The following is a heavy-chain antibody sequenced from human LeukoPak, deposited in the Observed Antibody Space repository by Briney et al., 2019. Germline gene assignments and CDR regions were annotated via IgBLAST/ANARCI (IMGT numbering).Heavy chain of an antibody. D-gene: IGHD5-18*01. V-gene: IGHV4-59*01. CDR3: ARDTDSYGYSWFDP. CDR1: GGSISSYY. J-gene: IGHJ5*02. CDR2: IYYSGST. Sequence: SETLSLTCTVSGGSISSYYWSWIRQPPGKGLEWIGYIYYSGSTNYNPSLKSRVTISVDTSKNQFSLKLSSVTAADTAEYYCARDTDSYGYSWFDPWGRGTLVTVSS.